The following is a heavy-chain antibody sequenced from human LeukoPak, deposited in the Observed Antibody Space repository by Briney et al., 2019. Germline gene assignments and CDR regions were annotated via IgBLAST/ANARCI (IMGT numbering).Heavy chain of an antibody. CDR3: ARGRFRDGYNSAYLDY. Sequence: GGSLRLSCLTSGFTLSTNAMSWVRQAPGKGLEWVANIEQDGSEKYYVDSVKGRFTISRDNAKNSLYLQMNSLRAEDTAVYYCARGRFRDGYNSAYLDYWGQGTLVTVSS. CDR1: GFTLSTNA. CDR2: IEQDGSEK. V-gene: IGHV3-7*03. D-gene: IGHD5-24*01. J-gene: IGHJ4*02.